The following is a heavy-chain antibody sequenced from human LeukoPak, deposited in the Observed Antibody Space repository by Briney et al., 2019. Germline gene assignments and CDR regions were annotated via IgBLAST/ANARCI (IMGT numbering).Heavy chain of an antibody. V-gene: IGHV3-48*03. D-gene: IGHD6-13*01. Sequence: GGSLRLSCAASGFTFSSCEMNWVRQAPGKGLEWVSYISSSGSTIYYADSVKGRFTISRDNAKNSLYLQMNSLRAEDTAVYYCAKCESSSSHYRLLDYWGQGTLVTVSS. CDR2: ISSSGSTI. CDR3: AKCESSSSHYRLLDY. CDR1: GFTFSSCE. J-gene: IGHJ4*02.